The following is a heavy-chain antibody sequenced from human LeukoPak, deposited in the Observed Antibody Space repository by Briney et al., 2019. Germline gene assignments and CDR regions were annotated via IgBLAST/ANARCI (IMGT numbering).Heavy chain of an antibody. D-gene: IGHD3-10*01. CDR3: AKVAKYYYGPETYYFFEQ. J-gene: IGHJ4*02. CDR1: GFTFSSYW. Sequence: GGSLRLSCAASGFTFSSYWMSWDRQAPGKGREGGANIKQDGSEKYYVDSVKGRFTISRDYAKKSLFLQMNSLRVEDTAVYFCAKVAKYYYGPETYYFFEQWGQGTPVTAAS. V-gene: IGHV3-7*01. CDR2: IKQDGSEK.